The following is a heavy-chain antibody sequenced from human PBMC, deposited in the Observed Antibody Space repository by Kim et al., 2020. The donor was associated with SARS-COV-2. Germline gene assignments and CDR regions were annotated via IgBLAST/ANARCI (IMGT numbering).Heavy chain of an antibody. J-gene: IGHJ5*02. CDR1: GFIFSDYH. V-gene: IGHV3-11*01. CDR2: IDKGGDTI. Sequence: GGSLRLSCSISGFIFSDYHMAWFRQAPGKGLEWLSYIDKGGDTIVYADSVKGRFTMSRDIVKRSLFLQMTAIRAEDTATYFCARDPQHRDGYAFDSWGQG. CDR3: ARDPQHRDGYAFDS. D-gene: IGHD5-12*01.